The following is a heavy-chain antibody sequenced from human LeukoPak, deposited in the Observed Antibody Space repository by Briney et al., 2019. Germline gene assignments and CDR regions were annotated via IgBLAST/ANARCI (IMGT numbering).Heavy chain of an antibody. CDR3: ARDLAYSRLDY. Sequence: GGSLRLSCAASGLTFRNYAMSWVRQAPGKGLEWVSVICANDGNTYYADAVKGRFTISRDNAENSLYLQMNSLRVEDTAFYYCARDLAYSRLDYWGQGMLVTVSS. CDR2: ICANDGNT. CDR1: GLTFRNYA. V-gene: IGHV3-23*01. D-gene: IGHD5-18*01. J-gene: IGHJ4*02.